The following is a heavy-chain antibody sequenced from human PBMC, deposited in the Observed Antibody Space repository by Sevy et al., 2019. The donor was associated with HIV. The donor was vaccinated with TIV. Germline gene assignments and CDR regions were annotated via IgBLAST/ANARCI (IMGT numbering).Heavy chain of an antibody. CDR3: ARVNCGGGSCYYYYGMDV. D-gene: IGHD2-15*01. J-gene: IGHJ6*02. V-gene: IGHV3-53*01. CDR2: IYSGGST. Sequence: GGSLRLSCAASGFTVSSNYMSWVRQAPGKGLEWVSVIYSGGSTYYADSVKGRFTISRDNSKNTLYLQMNSLRAEDTAVYYCARVNCGGGSCYYYYGMDVWGQGTTVTVSS. CDR1: GFTVSSNY.